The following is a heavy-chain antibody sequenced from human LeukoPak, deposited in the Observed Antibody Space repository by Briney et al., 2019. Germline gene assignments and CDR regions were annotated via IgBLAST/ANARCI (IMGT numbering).Heavy chain of an antibody. Sequence: GGSLRLSCAASGFTFSSYAMSWVRQAPGKGLEWVSAISGSGGSTHYADSVKGRFTISRDNSKNTLYLQMDSLRAEDTAVYYCAKDRITMIVVVEDYWGQGTLVTVSS. D-gene: IGHD3-22*01. J-gene: IGHJ4*02. V-gene: IGHV3-23*01. CDR3: AKDRITMIVVVEDY. CDR2: ISGSGGST. CDR1: GFTFSSYA.